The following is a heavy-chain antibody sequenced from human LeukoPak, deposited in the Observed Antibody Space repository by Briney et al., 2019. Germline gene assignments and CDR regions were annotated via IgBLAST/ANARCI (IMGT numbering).Heavy chain of an antibody. J-gene: IGHJ4*02. V-gene: IGHV3-23*01. CDR1: GFTFSSYA. Sequence: GGSLRLSCAASGFTFSSYAMSWVRQAPGKGLERVTAISAGGGSTYYADSVKGRFTISRDNSKNTLYLQMNSLRAEDTAVYYCAKRRDGYNFDYWGQETLVTVSS. CDR3: AKRRDGYNFDY. D-gene: IGHD5-24*01. CDR2: ISAGGGST.